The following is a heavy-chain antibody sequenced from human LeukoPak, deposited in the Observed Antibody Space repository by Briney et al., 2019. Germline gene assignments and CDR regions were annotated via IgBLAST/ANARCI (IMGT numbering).Heavy chain of an antibody. CDR3: ARVPLTYYYDSSGQGWFDP. CDR2: INPNSGGT. V-gene: IGHV1-2*06. Sequence: ASVKVSCKASGYTFTGYYMHWVRQAPGQGLEWMGRINPNSGGTNYAQKFQGRVTMTRDTSISTAYMELRSLRSDDTAMYYCARVPLTYYYDSSGQGWFDPWGQGTLVTVSS. D-gene: IGHD3-22*01. J-gene: IGHJ5*02. CDR1: GYTFTGYY.